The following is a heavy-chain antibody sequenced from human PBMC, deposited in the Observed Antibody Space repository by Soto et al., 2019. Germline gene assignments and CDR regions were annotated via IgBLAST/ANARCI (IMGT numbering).Heavy chain of an antibody. CDR3: ARDRWFGENWFDP. CDR1: GYTFTGYY. D-gene: IGHD3-10*01. Sequence: QVQLVQSGAEVKKPGASVKVSCKASGYTFTGYYMHWVRQAPGQGLEWMGWINPNSGGTNYAQKCQGWVTMTRDTSISTAYMELSRLRSDDTAVYYCARDRWFGENWFDPWGQGTLVTVSS. V-gene: IGHV1-2*04. J-gene: IGHJ5*02. CDR2: INPNSGGT.